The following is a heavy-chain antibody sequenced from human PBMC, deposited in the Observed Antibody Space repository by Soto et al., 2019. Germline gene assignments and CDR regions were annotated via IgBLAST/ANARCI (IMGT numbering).Heavy chain of an antibody. D-gene: IGHD3-22*01. CDR3: AREYGIYYDSSGYFDAFDI. V-gene: IGHV4-38-2*02. Sequence: SETLSLTCAVSGYSISSGYYWGWIRQPPGKGLEWIGSIYHSGSTYYNPSLKSRVTISVDTSKNQFSLKLSSVTAADTAVYYCAREYGIYYDSSGYFDAFDIWGQGTMVTVSS. CDR2: IYHSGST. CDR1: GYSISSGYY. J-gene: IGHJ3*02.